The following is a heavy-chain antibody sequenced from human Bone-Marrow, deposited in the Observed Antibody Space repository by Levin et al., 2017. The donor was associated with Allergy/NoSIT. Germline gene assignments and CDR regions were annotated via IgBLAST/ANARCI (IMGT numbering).Heavy chain of an antibody. CDR2: ISYDGSNK. D-gene: IGHD6-13*01. V-gene: IGHV3-30*18. CDR1: GFTFSSYG. J-gene: IGHJ4*02. CDR3: AKGQQLVLQPFDY. Sequence: GGSLRLSCAASGFTFSSYGMHWVRQAPGKGLEWVAVISYDGSNKYYADSVKGRFTISRDNSKNTLYLQMNSLRAEDTAVYYCAKGQQLVLQPFDYWGQGTLVTVSS.